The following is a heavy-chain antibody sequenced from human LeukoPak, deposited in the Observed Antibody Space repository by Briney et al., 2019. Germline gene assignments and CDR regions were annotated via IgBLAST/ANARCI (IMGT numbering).Heavy chain of an antibody. D-gene: IGHD2-15*01. Sequence: SVKVSCKASGGTFSSYAISWVRQAPGQGLEWMGGIIPIFGTANYAQKFQGRVTITADKSTSTAYMELSSLRSEDTAVYYCARVEGYCGGGSCYLDYWGQGTLVTVSS. CDR1: GGTFSSYA. J-gene: IGHJ4*02. V-gene: IGHV1-69*06. CDR2: IIPIFGTA. CDR3: ARVEGYCGGGSCYLDY.